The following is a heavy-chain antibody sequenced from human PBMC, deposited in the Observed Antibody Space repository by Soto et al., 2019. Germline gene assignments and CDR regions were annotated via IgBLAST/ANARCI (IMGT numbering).Heavy chain of an antibody. CDR2: ISAYNGNT. D-gene: IGHD1-1*01. CDR3: ARVRNYRSPNDVAFDI. CDR1: GYTFTSYG. Sequence: GASVKVSCKASGYTFTSYGISWVRQAPGQGLEWMGWISAYNGNTNYARKLQGRVTMTTDTSTSTAYMELRSLRSDDTAVYYCARVRNYRSPNDVAFDIWGQGTMVTVSS. V-gene: IGHV1-18*01. J-gene: IGHJ3*02.